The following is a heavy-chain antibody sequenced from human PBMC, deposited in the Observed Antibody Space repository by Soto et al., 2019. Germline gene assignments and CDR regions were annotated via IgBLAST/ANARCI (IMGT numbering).Heavy chain of an antibody. V-gene: IGHV1-18*01. CDR3: GTDSSGWYLEY. Sequence: ASGRVSCKASCYTFTSCGISWVRQAPGQGLEWMGWISAYNGNTNYAQKLQGRVTITTDTSTSTGYMGLRSRRSDDTAVSYAGTDSSGWYLEYWGQGTLVTVSS. D-gene: IGHD6-19*01. CDR2: ISAYNGNT. J-gene: IGHJ4*02. CDR1: CYTFTSCG.